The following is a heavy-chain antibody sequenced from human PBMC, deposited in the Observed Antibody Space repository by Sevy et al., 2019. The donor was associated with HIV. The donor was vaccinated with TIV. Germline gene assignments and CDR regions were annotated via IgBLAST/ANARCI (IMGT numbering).Heavy chain of an antibody. CDR1: GFTFSSYG. Sequence: GGSLRLSCAASGFTFSSYGMHWVRQAPGKGLEWVAVIWYDGSNKYYADSVKGRFTISRDNSKNTLYLQMNSLGAEDTAVYYCARGGQWLAHYYYYGMDVWGQGTTVTVSS. CDR2: IWYDGSNK. D-gene: IGHD6-19*01. CDR3: ARGGQWLAHYYYYGMDV. V-gene: IGHV3-33*01. J-gene: IGHJ6*02.